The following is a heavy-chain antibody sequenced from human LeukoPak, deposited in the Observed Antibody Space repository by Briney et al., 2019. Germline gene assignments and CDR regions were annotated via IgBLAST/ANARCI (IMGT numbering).Heavy chain of an antibody. CDR2: IIPIFGTA. CDR1: GGTFSSYA. CDR3: ARGQQSYYYDSSGYLAIDY. V-gene: IGHV1-69*06. D-gene: IGHD3-22*01. J-gene: IGHJ4*02. Sequence: GASVKVSCKASGGTFSSYAISWVRQAPGQGLEWMGGIIPIFGTANYAQKFQGRVTITADKSTSTAYIELSSLRSEDTAVYYCARGQQSYYYDSSGYLAIDYWGQGTLVTVSS.